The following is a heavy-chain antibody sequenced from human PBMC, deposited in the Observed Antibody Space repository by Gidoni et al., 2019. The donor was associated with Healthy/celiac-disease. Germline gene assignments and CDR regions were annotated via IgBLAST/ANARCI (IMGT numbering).Heavy chain of an antibody. J-gene: IGHJ4*02. CDR2: IYYSGST. CDR1: GGSISSYY. Sequence: QVQLQESGPGLVKPSETLSLTCTVSGGSISSYYWSWIRQPPGKGLEWSGYIYYSGSTNYNPSLKSRVTISVDTSKNQVSLKLSSVTAADTAVYYCARGGLYSGSYFDYWGQGTLVTVSS. V-gene: IGHV4-59*01. CDR3: ARGGLYSGSYFDY. D-gene: IGHD1-26*01.